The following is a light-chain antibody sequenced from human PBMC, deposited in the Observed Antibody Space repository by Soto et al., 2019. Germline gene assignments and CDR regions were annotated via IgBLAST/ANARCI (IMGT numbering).Light chain of an antibody. V-gene: IGKV3-15*01. CDR3: QHYATWPQT. Sequence: EIVMTQSPATLSVSPGERATLSCRASQSVASNLAWYQHKRGQAPRLLIHGASSRATGVPGRFSGSGSGTEFTLTISSLQSEDFAIYYCQHYATWPQTFGQETKVEIK. J-gene: IGKJ1*01. CDR1: QSVASN. CDR2: GAS.